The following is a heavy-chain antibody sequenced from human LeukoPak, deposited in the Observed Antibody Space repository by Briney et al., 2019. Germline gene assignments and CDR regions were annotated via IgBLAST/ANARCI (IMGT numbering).Heavy chain of an antibody. D-gene: IGHD5-24*01. CDR3: ARMDREGYNKRTFDY. Sequence: GGSLRLSCAASGFTFSSYGMYWVRQAPGKGLEWVAVISYDGSNKYYADSVKGRFTISRDNSKNTLYLQMNSLRAEDTAVYYCARMDREGYNKRTFDYWGQGTLVTVSS. CDR1: GFTFSSYG. V-gene: IGHV3-30*03. CDR2: ISYDGSNK. J-gene: IGHJ4*02.